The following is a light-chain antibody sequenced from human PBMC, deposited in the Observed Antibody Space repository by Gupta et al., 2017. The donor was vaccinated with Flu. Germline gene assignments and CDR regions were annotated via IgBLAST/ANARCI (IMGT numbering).Light chain of an antibody. J-gene: IGKJ1*01. CDR1: QSISIY. CDR3: QQRNTAPWT. V-gene: IGKV3-11*01. CDR2: DAS. Sequence: EIVLTQSPGTLPLSPGDRATLSCRASQSISIYLAWYQQKPGQAPKLLIYDASNRATGIPARFRGSGSGTDFTLTISSLEPEDFAVYYCQQRNTAPWTFGQGTKVE.